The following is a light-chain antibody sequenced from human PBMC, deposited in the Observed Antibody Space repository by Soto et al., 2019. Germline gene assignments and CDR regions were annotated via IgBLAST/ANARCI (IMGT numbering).Light chain of an antibody. CDR1: SSDVGGYNY. Sequence: QSVLTQPASVSGSPGQSITISCTGTSSDVGGYNYVSWYQHHPGKAPKLMIYEVSDRPSGVSYRFSGSKSGNTASLTISGAQAEDEADYYCNSYTSSSTLLFGGGTKLTVL. V-gene: IGLV2-14*01. CDR3: NSYTSSSTLL. CDR2: EVS. J-gene: IGLJ2*01.